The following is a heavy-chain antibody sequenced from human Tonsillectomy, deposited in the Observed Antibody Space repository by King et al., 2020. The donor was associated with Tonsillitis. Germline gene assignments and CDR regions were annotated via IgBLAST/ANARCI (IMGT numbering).Heavy chain of an antibody. V-gene: IGHV3-30*04. CDR1: GFTFSSYA. J-gene: IGHJ4*02. CDR3: ARDLDYYDSSGYFYY. Sequence: VQLVESGGGVVQPGRSLRLSCTASGFTFSSYAMHWVRQAPGKGLEWVAVISYDGSDKYYADSVKGRFTISRANSKNTLYLQMNSLRAEETAVYYCARDLDYYDSSGYFYYWGQGALVTVSS. CDR2: ISYDGSDK. D-gene: IGHD3-22*01.